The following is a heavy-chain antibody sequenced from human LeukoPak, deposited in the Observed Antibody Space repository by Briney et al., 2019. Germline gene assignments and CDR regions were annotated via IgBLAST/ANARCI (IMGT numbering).Heavy chain of an antibody. CDR2: IYYSGST. CDR1: GGSISSYY. V-gene: IGHV4-59*05. CDR3: ARHPDSSGWFVRDY. D-gene: IGHD6-19*01. J-gene: IGHJ4*02. Sequence: SETLSLTCTVSGGSISSYYWSWIRQPPGKGLEWIGSIYYSGSTYYNPSLKSRVTISVDTSKNQFSLKLSSVTAADTAVCYCARHPDSSGWFVRDYWGQGTLVTVSS.